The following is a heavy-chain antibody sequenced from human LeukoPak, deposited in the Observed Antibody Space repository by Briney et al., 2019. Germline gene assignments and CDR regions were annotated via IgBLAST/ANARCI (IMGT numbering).Heavy chain of an antibody. CDR1: GFTFSSYE. CDR3: ARGVPYSSSSSSDY. Sequence: TGGSLRLSCAASGFTFSSYEMNWVRQAPGKGLEWVSYISSSGSTIYYADSVKGRFTISRDNAKNSPYLQMNSLRAEDTAVYYCARGVPYSSSSSSDYWGQGTLVTVSS. D-gene: IGHD6-6*01. CDR2: ISSSGSTI. V-gene: IGHV3-48*03. J-gene: IGHJ4*02.